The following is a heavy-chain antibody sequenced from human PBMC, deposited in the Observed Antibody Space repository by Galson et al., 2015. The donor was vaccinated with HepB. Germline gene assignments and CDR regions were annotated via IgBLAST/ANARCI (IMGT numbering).Heavy chain of an antibody. J-gene: IGHJ6*02. Sequence: SLRLSCAASGFTFSDYYMSWIRQAPGKGLEWVSYISSSSSYTNYADSVKGRSTISRDNAKNSLYLQMNSLRAEDTAVYYCARIFGDYGFGYYYYGMDVWGQGTTVTVSS. D-gene: IGHD4/OR15-4a*01. V-gene: IGHV3-11*03. CDR2: ISSSSSYT. CDR1: GFTFSDYY. CDR3: ARIFGDYGFGYYYYGMDV.